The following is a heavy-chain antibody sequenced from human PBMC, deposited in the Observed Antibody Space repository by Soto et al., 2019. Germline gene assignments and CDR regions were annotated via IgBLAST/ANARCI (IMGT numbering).Heavy chain of an antibody. CDR2: ITSDTKTI. CDR1: GFKFSIYS. V-gene: IGHV3-48*02. D-gene: IGHD6-19*01. Sequence: EVQLVESGGALLQPGGSLRLSCAASGFKFSIYSMNWVRQAPGKGLEWSAYITSDTKTIKYGDSVKGRFTISRDNAKNSVYLQMNDLSDEDTAVYYCARSVEGHFDYWGQGTVVTGSS. J-gene: IGHJ4*02. CDR3: ARSVEGHFDY.